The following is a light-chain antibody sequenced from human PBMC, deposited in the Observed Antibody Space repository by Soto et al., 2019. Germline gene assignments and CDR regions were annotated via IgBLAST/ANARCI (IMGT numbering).Light chain of an antibody. V-gene: IGLV2-14*01. J-gene: IGLJ2*01. CDR2: DVS. Sequence: QSALTQPASVSGSPGQTITISCTGTSSDVGGYNYVSWYQQHPGKAPKLMIYDVSNRPSGVSNRFSGSKSGNTASLTISGLQAEDEPDYYCSSYTSSSTLGVVFGGGTKVTVL. CDR1: SSDVGGYNY. CDR3: SSYTSSSTLGVV.